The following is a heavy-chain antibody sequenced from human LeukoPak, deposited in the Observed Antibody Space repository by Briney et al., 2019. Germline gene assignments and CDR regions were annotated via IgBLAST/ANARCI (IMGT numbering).Heavy chain of an antibody. V-gene: IGHV4-4*07. CDR3: ARGIAAAPERAFDI. J-gene: IGHJ3*02. CDR2: IYSTGST. Sequence: SETLSLTCTVSGVSISFYYWSWIRQPAGKGLEWIGRIYSTGSTDYNPSFKSRVTMSVDTSNIHFSLKMSSVTAADTAVYYCARGIAAAPERAFDIWGQGTMVTVSS. CDR1: GVSISFYY. D-gene: IGHD6-13*01.